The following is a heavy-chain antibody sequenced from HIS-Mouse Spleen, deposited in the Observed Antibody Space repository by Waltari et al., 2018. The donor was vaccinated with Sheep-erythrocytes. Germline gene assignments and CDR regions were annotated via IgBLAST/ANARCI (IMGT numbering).Heavy chain of an antibody. Sequence: QLQLQESGPGLVKPSEPLSLTCTVSGGSISSSRYYWGCIRQPPGKGLEWIGSIYYSGSTYYNPSLKSRVTISVDTSKNQFSLKLSSVTAADTAVYYCARHKDTAMVHFDYWGQGTLVTVSS. J-gene: IGHJ4*02. D-gene: IGHD5-18*01. CDR3: ARHKDTAMVHFDY. V-gene: IGHV4-39*01. CDR2: IYYSGST. CDR1: GGSISSSRYY.